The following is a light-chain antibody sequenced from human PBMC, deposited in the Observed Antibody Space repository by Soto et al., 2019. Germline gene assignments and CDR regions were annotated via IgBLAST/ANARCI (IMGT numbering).Light chain of an antibody. J-gene: IGLJ1*01. CDR1: SGDVGNYNL. CDR2: EVS. V-gene: IGLV2-14*02. Sequence: QSALTQPASVSGSPGQSITISCSGVSGDVGNYNLVSWYQQYPGKAPALLIYEVSNRPSGVSNRFSGSKSGNTASLTISGLQAEDEADYYCSSYTSSSTLGYVFGTGTKLTVL. CDR3: SSYTSSSTLGYV.